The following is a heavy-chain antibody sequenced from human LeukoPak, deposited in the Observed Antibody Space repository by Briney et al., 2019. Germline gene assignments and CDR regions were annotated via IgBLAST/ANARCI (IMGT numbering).Heavy chain of an antibody. Sequence: PGGSLRLSCAASGFTFSSYAMSWVRQAPGKGLEWVSTISASGGNTYYADSVKGRFTISRDNSKNTLYLQMNSLRAEDTAVYFCARSPYGYCSSTSCLIWDYWGQGTLVTVSS. CDR2: ISASGGNT. CDR3: ARSPYGYCSSTSCLIWDY. J-gene: IGHJ4*02. V-gene: IGHV3-23*01. CDR1: GFTFSSYA. D-gene: IGHD2-2*01.